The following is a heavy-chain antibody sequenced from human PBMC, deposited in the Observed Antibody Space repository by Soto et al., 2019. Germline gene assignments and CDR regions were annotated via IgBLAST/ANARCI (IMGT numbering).Heavy chain of an antibody. CDR1: GYSFTSYW. CDR2: IYPGDSDT. Sequence: SGESLKISCKGSGYSFTSYWIGWVRQMPGKGLEWMGIIYPGDSDTRYSPSLQGQVTISADKSISTAYLQWSSLKASDTAMYYCARQYNWKRKWFDPWGQGTLVTVSS. CDR3: ARQYNWKRKWFDP. D-gene: IGHD1-20*01. J-gene: IGHJ5*02. V-gene: IGHV5-51*01.